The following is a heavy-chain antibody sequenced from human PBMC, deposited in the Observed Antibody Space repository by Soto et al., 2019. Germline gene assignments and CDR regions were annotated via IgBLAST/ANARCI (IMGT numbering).Heavy chain of an antibody. CDR3: ARENNGAGAFDI. V-gene: IGHV4-31*03. J-gene: IGHJ3*02. D-gene: IGHD1-20*01. CDR1: GGSINSGGYY. CDR2: IYYSGNT. Sequence: QVQLQESGPGLVKPSQTLSLTCTVSGGSINSGGYYWSWIRQHPGKGLEWIGYIYYSGNTYYNPSLKGRVTKSVETSKNQFSLKLSSVTAADTAVYYWARENNGAGAFDIWGQGTMVTVSS.